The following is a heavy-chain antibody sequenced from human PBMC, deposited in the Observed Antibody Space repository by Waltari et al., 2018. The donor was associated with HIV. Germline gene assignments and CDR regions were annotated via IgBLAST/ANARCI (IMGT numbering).Heavy chain of an antibody. Sequence: QVQLVQSGAEVKKPGASVKVSCKASGYSFASYDINWVRQAAGQGLEWVGWLHPIDSNLAYVHKFKRRVTSIINNSIKTAYFELSSLRFDYTAVYYCARGVGSTYDLLTNCMYNWFDPWRRGTLVTVSS. D-gene: IGHD3-9*01. CDR2: LHPIDSNL. V-gene: IGHV1-8*01. CDR1: GYSFASYD. J-gene: IGHJ5*02. CDR3: ARGVGSTYDLLTNCMYNWFDP.